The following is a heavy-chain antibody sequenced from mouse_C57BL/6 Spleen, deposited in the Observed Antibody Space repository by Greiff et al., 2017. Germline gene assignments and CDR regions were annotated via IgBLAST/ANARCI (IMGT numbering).Heavy chain of an antibody. CDR1: GYTFTSYG. D-gene: IGHD1-1*01. V-gene: IGHV1-81*01. Sequence: VQLQQSGAELARPGASVKLSCKASGYTFTSYGISWVKQRTGQGLEWIGEIYPRSGNTYYNEKFKGKATLTADKSSSTAYMELRSLTSEDSAVYFCARSGTTVDWYFDVWGTGTTVTVSA. CDR3: ARSGTTVDWYFDV. CDR2: IYPRSGNT. J-gene: IGHJ1*03.